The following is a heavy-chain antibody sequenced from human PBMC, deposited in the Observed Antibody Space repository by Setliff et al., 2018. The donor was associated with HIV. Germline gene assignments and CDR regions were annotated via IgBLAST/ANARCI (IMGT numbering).Heavy chain of an antibody. D-gene: IGHD6-13*01. J-gene: IGHJ6*03. CDR3: ARVPVSSFYYYMDV. Sequence: ASVKVSCKASGYPFTSFGISWVRQAPGQGLEWMGWISTYNGKTNYTQGRVTMTTDISTSTAYMELRSLRSDDSAVYFCARVPVSSFYYYMDVWGKGTTVTVSS. V-gene: IGHV1-18*01. CDR2: ISTYNGKT. CDR1: GYPFTSFG.